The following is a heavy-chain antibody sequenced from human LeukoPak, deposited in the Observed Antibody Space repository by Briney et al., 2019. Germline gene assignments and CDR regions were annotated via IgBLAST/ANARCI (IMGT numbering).Heavy chain of an antibody. D-gene: IGHD3-22*01. Sequence: PSETLSLTCTVSGGSISSYYWSWIRQPPGRGLEWIGNIYDSGSTNYNPSLKSRVTISVDTSKNQCSLKLSSVTAADTAVYYCARQSISGSSLSYFDYWGQGTLVNVSS. CDR1: GGSISSYY. V-gene: IGHV4-59*01. CDR2: IYDSGST. J-gene: IGHJ4*02. CDR3: ARQSISGSSLSYFDY.